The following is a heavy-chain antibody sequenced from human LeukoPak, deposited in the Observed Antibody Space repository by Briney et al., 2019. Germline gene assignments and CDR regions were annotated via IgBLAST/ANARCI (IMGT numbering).Heavy chain of an antibody. V-gene: IGHV1-2*02. CDR1: GYTFTGYD. D-gene: IGHD3-10*01. CDR2: INPNSGGT. J-gene: IGHJ6*03. CDR3: ARDQYYYGSGSRGNYYYYYYMDV. Sequence: ASVKVSCKASGYTFTGYDMHWVRQAPGQGLEGMGWINPNSGGTNYAQKLQGRVTMTRDTSISTAYMELSRLGSDDTAVYYCARDQYYYGSGSRGNYYYYYYMDVWGKGTTVTVSS.